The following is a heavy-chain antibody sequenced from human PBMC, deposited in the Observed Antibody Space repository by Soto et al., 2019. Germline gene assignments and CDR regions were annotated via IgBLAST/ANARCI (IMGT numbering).Heavy chain of an antibody. J-gene: IGHJ5*02. D-gene: IGHD2-21*01. Sequence: QVQLRQSGPGLVKTSGTLSLTCAVSGGSVSSTNWWTWVRQPPGKRLEWIGEIYHSGSHTYSPSLKGRATITVDKSNNQFSLRLRSVTAADTAVYYCATRHPLIVVTLLPSPTWGQGSQVTVCS. CDR2: IYHSGSH. CDR1: GGSVSSTNW. CDR3: ATRHPLIVVTLLPSPT. V-gene: IGHV4-4*02.